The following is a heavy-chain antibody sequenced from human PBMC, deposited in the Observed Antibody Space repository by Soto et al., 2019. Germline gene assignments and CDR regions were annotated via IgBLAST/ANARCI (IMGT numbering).Heavy chain of an antibody. CDR2: INPSGGST. Sequence: QVQLVQSGAEVKKTGASVKVSCKASGYTFTSYYMHWVRQAPGQGLEWMGIINPSGGSTSSAQKCQGRVTMTRDTSTSTGYMELSSLRSEDTAVYYCARDSSGVFDYWGQGTLVPVSS. CDR3: ARDSSGVFDY. CDR1: GYTFTSYY. D-gene: IGHD3-22*01. J-gene: IGHJ4*02. V-gene: IGHV1-46*01.